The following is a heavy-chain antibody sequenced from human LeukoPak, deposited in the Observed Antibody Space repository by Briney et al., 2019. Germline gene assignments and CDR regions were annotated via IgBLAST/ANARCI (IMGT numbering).Heavy chain of an antibody. CDR3: ARDLTMIQSLAYYYYGTDV. Sequence: GGSLRLSCAASGFTFSSYGMHWVRQAPGKGLEWVSVIWYDGSNKYYADSVKGRFTISRDNSKNTLYLQMNSLRAEDTAVYYCARDLTMIQSLAYYYYGTDVWGQGTTVTVSS. D-gene: IGHD3-22*01. J-gene: IGHJ6*02. CDR2: IWYDGSNK. V-gene: IGHV3-33*01. CDR1: GFTFSSYG.